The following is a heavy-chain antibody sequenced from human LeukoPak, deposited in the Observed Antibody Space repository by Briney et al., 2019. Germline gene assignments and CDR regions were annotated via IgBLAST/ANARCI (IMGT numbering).Heavy chain of an antibody. Sequence: SETLSLTCTVSGYSISRGYYWAWIRQPPGKGLEWIGSIHQTGSTYVRPSLKSRVSMSLDTSKNQFSLTLTSVTAADTAVYYCARQDMVRGVNLDYWGQGTLVTVSS. D-gene: IGHD3-10*01. CDR3: ARQDMVRGVNLDY. CDR1: GYSISRGYY. J-gene: IGHJ4*02. CDR2: IHQTGST. V-gene: IGHV4-38-2*02.